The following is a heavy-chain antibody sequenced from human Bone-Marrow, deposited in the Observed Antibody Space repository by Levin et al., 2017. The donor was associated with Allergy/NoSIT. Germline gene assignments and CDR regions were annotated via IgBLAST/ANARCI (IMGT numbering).Heavy chain of an antibody. CDR1: GFTFTNFW. D-gene: IGHD2-15*01. V-gene: IGHV3-74*01. CDR3: ARGGLPFTLDF. CDR2: IKTDGTIT. J-gene: IGHJ4*02. Sequence: PGESLKISCAASGFTFTNFWIHWVRQAPGEGLVWVSEIKTDGTITNYADSVQGRFTISRDNAKNTVYLQMNSLRAEDTAVYYCARGGLPFTLDFWGQGTLVTVSS.